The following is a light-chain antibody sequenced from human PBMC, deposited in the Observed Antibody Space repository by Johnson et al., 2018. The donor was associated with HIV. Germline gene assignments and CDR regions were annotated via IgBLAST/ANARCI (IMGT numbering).Light chain of an antibody. J-gene: IGLJ1*01. Sequence: QSVLTQPPSVSAAPGQKVTISCSGGSSNIGKNYVSWYQQLPGTAPKLLIYENIKRPSGIPDRFSGSKSGTSATLCITGLQTGDEADYYCGTWDSSLSAYVFGTGTKVTVL. CDR1: SSNIGKNY. CDR2: ENI. V-gene: IGLV1-51*02. CDR3: GTWDSSLSAYV.